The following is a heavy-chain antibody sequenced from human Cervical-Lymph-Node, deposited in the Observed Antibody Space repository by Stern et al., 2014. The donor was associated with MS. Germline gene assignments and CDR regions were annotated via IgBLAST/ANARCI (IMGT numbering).Heavy chain of an antibody. CDR1: GGSMTSYH. V-gene: IGHV4-39*01. Sequence: QVQLQESGPGLVKPSETLSLTCIVSGGSMTSYHWGWILQPPGKGLEWIGTVYFRGSPYYTPPQKKRFTISAHNNQFPLKLPSVTAADTAVYYCARQGYCSGATCYYWYFDLWGRGTLVTVSS. CDR2: VYFRGSP. D-gene: IGHD2-15*01. J-gene: IGHJ2*01. CDR3: ARQGYCSGATCYYWYFDL.